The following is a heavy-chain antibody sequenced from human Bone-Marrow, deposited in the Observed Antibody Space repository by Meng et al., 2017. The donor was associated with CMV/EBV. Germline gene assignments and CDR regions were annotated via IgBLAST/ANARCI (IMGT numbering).Heavy chain of an antibody. CDR2: ISSSGSTI. V-gene: IGHV3-48*03. CDR3: ARGLDYPYYYHGMDV. J-gene: IGHJ6*01. D-gene: IGHD3-16*01. Sequence: GESLKISCTASGFTFSSYEMNWVRQAPGKGLEWVSYISSSGSTIYYADSVKGRFTISRDNAKNSLYLQMNSLRAEDTAVYYCARGLDYPYYYHGMDVWGQGPTVTCYS. CDR1: GFTFSSYE.